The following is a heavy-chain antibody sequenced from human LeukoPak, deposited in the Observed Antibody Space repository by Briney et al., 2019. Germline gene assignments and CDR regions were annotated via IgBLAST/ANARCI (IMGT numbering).Heavy chain of an antibody. CDR1: GYSFTSYW. CDR3: ARHETYCGGDCYLIDY. D-gene: IGHD2-21*01. J-gene: IGHJ4*02. CDR2: IYPGDSDT. Sequence: GESLKISCKGSGYSFTSYWIGWVRQMPGKGLEWMGIIYPGDSDTRYSPSFQGQVTISADKSISTAYLQWSGLKASDTAMYYCARHETYCGGDCYLIDYWGQGTLVTVSS. V-gene: IGHV5-51*01.